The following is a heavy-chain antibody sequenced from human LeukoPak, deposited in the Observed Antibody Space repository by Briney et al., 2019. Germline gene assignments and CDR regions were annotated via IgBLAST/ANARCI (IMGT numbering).Heavy chain of an antibody. J-gene: IGHJ6*02. CDR2: IWYDGSNK. CDR1: GFTVSSNY. D-gene: IGHD6-13*01. Sequence: PGGSLRLSCAASGFTVSSNYMSWVRQAPGKGLEWVAVIWYDGSNKYYADSVKGRFTISRDNSKNTLYLQMNSLRAEDTAVYYCARDLSSSWYVSNYGMDVWGQGTTVTVSS. CDR3: ARDLSSSWYVSNYGMDV. V-gene: IGHV3-33*08.